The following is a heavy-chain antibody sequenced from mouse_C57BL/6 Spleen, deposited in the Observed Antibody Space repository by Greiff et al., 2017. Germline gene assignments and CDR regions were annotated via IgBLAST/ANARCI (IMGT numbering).Heavy chain of an antibody. J-gene: IGHJ4*01. Sequence: EVKLMESGAELVRPGASVKLSCTASGFNIKDDYMHWVKQRPEQGLEWIGWIDPENGDTEYASKFQGKATITADTSSNTAYLQLSSLTSEDTAVYYCTTSYSNYDYAMDYWGQGTSVTVSS. CDR3: TTSYSNYDYAMDY. CDR1: GFNIKDDY. D-gene: IGHD2-5*01. V-gene: IGHV14-4*01. CDR2: IDPENGDT.